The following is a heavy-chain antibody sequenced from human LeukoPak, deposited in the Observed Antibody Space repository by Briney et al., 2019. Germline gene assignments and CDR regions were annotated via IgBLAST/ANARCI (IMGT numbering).Heavy chain of an antibody. CDR1: GFTFSSYA. V-gene: IGHV3-23*01. CDR2: ISGSGGST. D-gene: IGHD3-9*01. J-gene: IGHJ4*02. Sequence: GGSLRLSCAASGFTFSSYAMSWVRQAPGKGLEWVSAISGSGGSTYYADSVKGRFTISRDNSKNTLYLQMNSLRAEDTAVYYCARDGNILTGYYADYWGQGTLVTVSS. CDR3: ARDGNILTGYYADY.